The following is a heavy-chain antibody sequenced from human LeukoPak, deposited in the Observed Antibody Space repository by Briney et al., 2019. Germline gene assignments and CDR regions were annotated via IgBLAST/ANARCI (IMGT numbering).Heavy chain of an antibody. D-gene: IGHD5-18*01. V-gene: IGHV1-2*02. CDR3: ARKTTAMVNFDY. CDR2: INPNSGGT. J-gene: IGHJ4*02. Sequence: GASVKVSCXASGYTFTGYYMHWVRQAPGQGLEWMGWINPNSGGTNYAQKFQGRVTMTRDTSISTAYMELSRLRSDDTAVYYCARKTTAMVNFDYWGQGTLVTVSS. CDR1: GYTFTGYY.